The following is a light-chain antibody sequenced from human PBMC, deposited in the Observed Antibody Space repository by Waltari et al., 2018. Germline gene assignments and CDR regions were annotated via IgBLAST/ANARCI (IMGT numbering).Light chain of an antibody. CDR2: GSP. V-gene: IGKV3-11*01. CDR1: QSVSAY. J-gene: IGKJ3*01. CDR3: QHPTDWPPAFT. Sequence: EVVLTQSPATLSLSRGEGATLFCRDSQSVSAYLAWYQQKPGQAPRLLIYGSPTRATGVPDRFSGRGSGTDFSLTISSVEPEDFAVYYCQHPTDWPPAFTFGPGTRVDLK.